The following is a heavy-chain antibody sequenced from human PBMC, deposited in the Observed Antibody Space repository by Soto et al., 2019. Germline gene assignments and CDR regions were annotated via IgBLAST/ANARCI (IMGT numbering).Heavy chain of an antibody. V-gene: IGHV5-10-1*01. CDR2: IDPSDSYT. D-gene: IGHD3-10*01. J-gene: IGHJ6*02. Sequence: GESLKISCKGSGYSFTSYWISWVRQMPGKGLEWMGRIDPSDSYTNYSPSFQGHVTISADKSISPAYLQWSSLKASDTAMYYCARRRITMVRGVIITSDYYYYYGMDVWGQGTTVTVSS. CDR1: GYSFTSYW. CDR3: ARRRITMVRGVIITSDYYYYYGMDV.